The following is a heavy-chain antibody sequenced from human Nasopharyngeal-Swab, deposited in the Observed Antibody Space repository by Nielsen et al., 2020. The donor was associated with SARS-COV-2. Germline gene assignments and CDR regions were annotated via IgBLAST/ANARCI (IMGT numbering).Heavy chain of an antibody. CDR1: GFTFSSYT. J-gene: IGHJ6*03. CDR2: ISYDGTNK. V-gene: IGHV3-30-3*01. CDR3: ARDQVIAAAGLLVPVYYYYMDV. D-gene: IGHD6-13*01. Sequence: LSLTCAASGFTFSSYTMHWVRQAPGKELEWVAVISYDGTNKYYADSVKGRFTISRDNSKNTLYLQMNSLRAEDTAVYYCARDQVIAAAGLLVPVYYYYMDVWGKGTTVTVSS.